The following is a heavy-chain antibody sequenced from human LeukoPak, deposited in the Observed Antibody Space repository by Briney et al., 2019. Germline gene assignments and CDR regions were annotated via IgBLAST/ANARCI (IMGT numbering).Heavy chain of an antibody. J-gene: IGHJ3*02. CDR2: ISWNSGSI. V-gene: IGHV3-9*01. CDR3: AKDSWRCSSTSCYTGDDAFDI. Sequence: GRSLRLSCAASGFTFDDYAMHWVRQAPGKGLEWVSGISWNSGSIGYADSVKSRFTISRDNAKNSLYLQMNSLGAEDTALYYCAKDSWRCSSTSCYTGDDAFDIWGQGTMVTVSS. CDR1: GFTFDDYA. D-gene: IGHD2-2*02.